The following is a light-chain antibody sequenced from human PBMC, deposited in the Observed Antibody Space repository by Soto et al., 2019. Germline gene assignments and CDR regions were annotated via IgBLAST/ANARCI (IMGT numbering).Light chain of an antibody. V-gene: IGKV4-1*01. CDR3: QQYSSAPPT. CDR2: WAS. CDR1: PSVLYNSNNKNY. J-gene: IGKJ1*01. Sequence: DIVMTQSPDSLAVALGERATINCRSSPSVLYNSNNKNYLAWYQQKPGQPPKLLIYWASTRESGVPDRFSGSGSGTDFTLTISSLQAEDVAVYYCQQYSSAPPTFGQGTKVDIK.